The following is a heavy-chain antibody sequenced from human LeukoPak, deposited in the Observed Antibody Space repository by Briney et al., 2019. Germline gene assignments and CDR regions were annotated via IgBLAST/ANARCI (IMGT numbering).Heavy chain of an antibody. Sequence: GGSLRLSCAASGFTFSDYYMSWIRQAPGKGLEGVSYISSSGSTIYYADSVKGRFTISRDNAKNSLFPQMNSLRAEDTAVYYCARDLRYGDYSLDYWGQGTLVTVSS. CDR1: GFTFSDYY. CDR2: ISSSGSTI. V-gene: IGHV3-11*01. CDR3: ARDLRYGDYSLDY. J-gene: IGHJ4*02. D-gene: IGHD4-17*01.